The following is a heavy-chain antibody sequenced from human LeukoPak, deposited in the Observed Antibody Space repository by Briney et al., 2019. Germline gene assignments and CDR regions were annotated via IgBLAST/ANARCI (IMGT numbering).Heavy chain of an antibody. CDR3: AKGRGFRVWDPWDN. D-gene: IGHD3-16*01. CDR2: INGIGDST. J-gene: IGHJ4*02. CDR1: GFTFSSYT. V-gene: IGHV3-23*01. Sequence: GGSLRLSCATSGFTFSSYTMSWVRQAPGKGLEWVSAINGIGDSTYYTDSVKGRFTISRDNSKNTLFLEMNSLRVEDTAVYYCAKGRGFRVWDPWDNWGQGTLITVSS.